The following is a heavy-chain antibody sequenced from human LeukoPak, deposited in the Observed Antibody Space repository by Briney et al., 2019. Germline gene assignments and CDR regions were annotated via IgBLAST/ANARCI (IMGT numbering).Heavy chain of an antibody. V-gene: IGHV3-49*04. D-gene: IGHD3-16*02. J-gene: IGHJ5*02. CDR2: IRSKAYGGTT. Sequence: GGSLRLSCTASGFTFGDYAMSWVRQAPGKGLEWVGFIRSKAYGGTTEYAASVKGRFTISRDESKSIAYLQMNSLKTEDTAVYYCTRVPYDYVWGSYRYAWFDPWGQGTLVTVSS. CDR1: GFTFGDYA. CDR3: TRVPYDYVWGSYRYAWFDP.